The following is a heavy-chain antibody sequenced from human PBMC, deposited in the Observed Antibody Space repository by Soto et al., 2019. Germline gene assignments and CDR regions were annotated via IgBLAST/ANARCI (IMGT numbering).Heavy chain of an antibody. J-gene: IGHJ6*02. Sequence: ASLKVSCKASGYTFSTSGMSWLRQAPGQGLEWMGWISTYNGDTNDAPKFQDRVTMTSDTSTSTVYMELRSLRSDDTAVYYCARVGAAPYYYYGMDVWGQGTRVTVSS. CDR3: ARVGAAPYYYYGMDV. V-gene: IGHV1-18*01. CDR2: ISTYNGDT. D-gene: IGHD2-15*01. CDR1: GYTFSTSG.